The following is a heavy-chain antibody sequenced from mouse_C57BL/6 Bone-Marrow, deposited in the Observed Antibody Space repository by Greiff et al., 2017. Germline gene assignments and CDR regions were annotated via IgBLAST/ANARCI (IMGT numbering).Heavy chain of an antibody. V-gene: IGHV1-26*01. D-gene: IGHD2-1*01. Sequence: EVQLQQSGPELVKPGASVKISCKASGYTFTDYYMNWVKQSHGQSLEWIGDINPNNGGTSYNQKFKGKATLTVDKSSSTAYMELSSLTSEDSAVYYGASHYGNYVSYAMEYSGQGTSVTGSS. CDR2: INPNNGGT. J-gene: IGHJ4*01. CDR1: GYTFTDYY. CDR3: ASHYGNYVSYAMEY.